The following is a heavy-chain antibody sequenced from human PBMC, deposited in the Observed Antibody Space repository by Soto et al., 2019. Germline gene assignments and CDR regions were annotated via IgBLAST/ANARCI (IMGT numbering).Heavy chain of an antibody. CDR2: MNPNSGNT. V-gene: IGHV1-8*01. CDR1: GYTFTSYD. J-gene: IGHJ6*03. Sequence: ASVKVSCKASGYTFTSYDINWVRQATGQGPEWMGWMNPNSGNTGYAQKFQGRVTMTRNTSISTAYMELSSLRSEDTAVYYCAVPSPYGSGSYFSYMDVWGKGTTVTVSS. D-gene: IGHD3-10*01. CDR3: AVPSPYGSGSYFSYMDV.